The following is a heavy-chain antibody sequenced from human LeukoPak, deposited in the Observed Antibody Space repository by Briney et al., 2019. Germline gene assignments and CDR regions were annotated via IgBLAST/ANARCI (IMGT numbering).Heavy chain of an antibody. CDR3: ARSRQGSGLLNY. V-gene: IGHV4-30-2*01. D-gene: IGHD3-10*01. CDR2: IYDRGPT. CDR1: GGAITSGGYS. J-gene: IGHJ4*02. Sequence: SETLSLTCTVSGGAITSGGYSWNWIRQPPGKGLEWIGCIYDRGPTYYNPSLKSRITISVDRPKNQFFLNVTSVTAADTAVYYCARSRQGSGLLNYWGQGNLVAVSS.